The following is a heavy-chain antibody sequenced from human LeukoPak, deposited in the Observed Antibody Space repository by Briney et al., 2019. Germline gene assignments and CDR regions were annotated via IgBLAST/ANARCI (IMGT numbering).Heavy chain of an antibody. CDR3: ARLIRGYDFWSGQGAMDV. J-gene: IGHJ6*02. Sequence: PSETLSLTCTVSGGSISSNSYYWGWIRQPPGKGLEWIGNIYYSGSTYYNPSLKSRVTISVDTSKNQFSLKLSSVTAADTAVYYCARLIRGYDFWSGQGAMDVWGQGTTVIVSS. D-gene: IGHD3-3*01. CDR1: GGSISSNSYY. CDR2: IYYSGST. V-gene: IGHV4-39*01.